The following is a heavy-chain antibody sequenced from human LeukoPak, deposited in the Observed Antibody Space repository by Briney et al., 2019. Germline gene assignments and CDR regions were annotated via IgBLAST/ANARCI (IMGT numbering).Heavy chain of an antibody. CDR2: IRQDGGVK. Sequence: GGSLRLSCAASGFSISGYWMSWVRRAPGKGLEWVANIRQDGGVKTYVDSVKGRFTISRDNAKNSLYLQMDSLRVEDTATYYCARDGGTDWYDPWGQGTLVTVSS. D-gene: IGHD3-16*01. CDR3: ARDGGTDWYDP. J-gene: IGHJ5*02. V-gene: IGHV3-7*01. CDR1: GFSISGYW.